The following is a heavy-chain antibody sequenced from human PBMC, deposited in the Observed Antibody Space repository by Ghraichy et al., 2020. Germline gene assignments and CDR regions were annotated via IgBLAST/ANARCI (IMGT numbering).Heavy chain of an antibody. V-gene: IGHV3-21*01. Sequence: GGSLRLSCAGSGFTFSTQSMNWVRQAPGKGLEWVSSITSSSNFIYYADSVKGRFTVSRDNAKNSLYLQMSSLRAEDTAVYYCARDPSGPSDAFDIWGQGTMVTVSS. CDR3: ARDPSGPSDAFDI. CDR1: GFTFSTQS. D-gene: IGHD6-6*01. CDR2: ITSSSNFI. J-gene: IGHJ3*02.